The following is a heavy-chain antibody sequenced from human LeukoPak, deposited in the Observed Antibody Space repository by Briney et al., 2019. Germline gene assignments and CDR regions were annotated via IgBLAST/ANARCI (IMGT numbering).Heavy chain of an antibody. J-gene: IGHJ6*02. D-gene: IGHD2-2*01. Sequence: EASVKVSCKASGYTFTGYYMHWVRQAPGQGREWMGWINPNSGGTNYAQKFQGRVTMTRDTSISTAYMELSRLRSDDTAVYYCARLDRGSTSLIYGMGVWGQGTTVTVSS. CDR2: INPNSGGT. CDR3: ARLDRGSTSLIYGMGV. V-gene: IGHV1-2*02. CDR1: GYTFTGYY.